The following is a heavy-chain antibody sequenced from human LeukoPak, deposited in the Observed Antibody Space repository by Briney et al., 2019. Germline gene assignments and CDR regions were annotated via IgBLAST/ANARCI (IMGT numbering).Heavy chain of an antibody. Sequence: ASVKVSCKTSGYTFTDYYIHWVRQAPGQGLDWMGRINPNNGGTNYAQKFQGRATMTRDMSMSTAYMELSRLRSDDTAVYYCAGEDNSSGYRPFDIWGQGTMVTVPS. D-gene: IGHD3-22*01. CDR1: GYTFTDYY. CDR2: INPNNGGT. J-gene: IGHJ3*02. V-gene: IGHV1-2*06. CDR3: AGEDNSSGYRPFDI.